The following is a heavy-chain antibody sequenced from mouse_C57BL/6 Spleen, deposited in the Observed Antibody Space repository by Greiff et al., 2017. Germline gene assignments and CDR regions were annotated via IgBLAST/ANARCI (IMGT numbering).Heavy chain of an antibody. CDR3: ASWEFLQLYYFDY. CDR1: GYTFTDYN. CDR2: INPNNGGT. J-gene: IGHJ2*01. Sequence: EVQLQQSGPELVKPGASVKIPCKASGYTFTDYNMDWVKQSHGKSLEWIGYINPNNGGTIYNQKFKGKATLTVDKSSSTAYMELRSLTSEDTTVYYCASWEFLQLYYFDYWGQGTPLTVSS. D-gene: IGHD5-2*01. V-gene: IGHV1-18*01.